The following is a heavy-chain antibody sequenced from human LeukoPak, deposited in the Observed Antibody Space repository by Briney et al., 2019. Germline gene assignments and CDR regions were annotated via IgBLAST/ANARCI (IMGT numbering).Heavy chain of an antibody. J-gene: IGHJ4*02. CDR1: GGSFSGYY. Sequence: SETLSLTCAVYGGSFSGYYWSWIRQPPGKGLEWIGEINHSGSTNYNPSLKSRVTISLDTSRNQFSLKLSSVTAADTAVYYCARTGYSSSWYGFDYWGQGTLVTVSS. CDR3: ARTGYSSSWYGFDY. CDR2: INHSGST. V-gene: IGHV4-34*01. D-gene: IGHD6-13*01.